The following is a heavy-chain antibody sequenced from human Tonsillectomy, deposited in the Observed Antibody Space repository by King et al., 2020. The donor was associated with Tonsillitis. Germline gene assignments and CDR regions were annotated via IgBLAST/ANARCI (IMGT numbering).Heavy chain of an antibody. Sequence: HVQLVESGGRLVKPGGSLRLSCAGSGFTFSDYYMGWFRQAPGKGLEWLSYIISSSSYTKYADSVKGRITTPRDNAKNSLYRQVDRLRAEDTAVYYCARRSSAWNYFDDWGQGILVTVSS. CDR3: ARRSSAWNYFDD. V-gene: IGHV3-11*05. CDR1: GFTFSDYY. D-gene: IGHD6-19*01. CDR2: IISSSSYT. J-gene: IGHJ4*02.